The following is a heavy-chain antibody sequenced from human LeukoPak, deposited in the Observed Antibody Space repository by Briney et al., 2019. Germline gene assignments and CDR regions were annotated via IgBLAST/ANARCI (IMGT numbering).Heavy chain of an antibody. V-gene: IGHV3-64D*06. CDR3: VRGLYGLGWDY. CDR1: RFILSSYN. Sequence: GGSLRLSCSASRFILSSYNMHWVRQAPGKGLELVSGVSSDWGTTDYADSARDRFTISRDNSKNTLYLQMSSLRAEDTAIYYCVRGLYGLGWDYWGPGTLVTVSS. CDR2: VSSDWGTT. D-gene: IGHD3-10*01. J-gene: IGHJ4*02.